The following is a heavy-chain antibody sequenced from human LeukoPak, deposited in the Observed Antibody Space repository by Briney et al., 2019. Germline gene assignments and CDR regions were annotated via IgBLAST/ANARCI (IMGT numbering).Heavy chain of an antibody. CDR2: IYTSGST. V-gene: IGHV4-4*07. Sequence: SETLSLTCTVSGGSISSYYCSWIRQPAGKGLEWIGRIYTSGSTNYNPSLTSRVTMSLDTSKNQFSLKLRSVTAADTAVYYCAREAAVAGTAYYSDYWGQGTLVTVSS. CDR3: AREAAVAGTAYYSDY. J-gene: IGHJ4*02. CDR1: GGSISSYY. D-gene: IGHD6-19*01.